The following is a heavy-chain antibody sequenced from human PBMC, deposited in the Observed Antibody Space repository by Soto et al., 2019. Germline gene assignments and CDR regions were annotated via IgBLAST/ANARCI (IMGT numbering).Heavy chain of an antibody. V-gene: IGHV3-23*01. Sequence: GGSLRLSCAASGFTLSSYAMSWVRQAPGKGLEWVSAISGSVGSTYYADSVKGRFTISRDNSKNTLYLQMNSLRAEDTAVYYCAKDWAYCSGGSCYYPSTTFYFDYWGQGTLVTVSS. CDR1: GFTLSSYA. CDR3: AKDWAYCSGGSCYYPSTTFYFDY. D-gene: IGHD2-15*01. J-gene: IGHJ4*02. CDR2: ISGSVGST.